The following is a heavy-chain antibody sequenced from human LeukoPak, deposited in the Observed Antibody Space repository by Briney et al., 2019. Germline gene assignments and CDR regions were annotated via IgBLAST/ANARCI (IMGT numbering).Heavy chain of an antibody. CDR3: ARGVVGAPNRY. Sequence: ASVKVSCTASGYTFTSYAMNWVRQAPGQGLEWMGWINTNTGNPTYAQGFTGRFVFSLDTSVSTAYLQISSLEAEDTAVYYCARGVVGAPNRYWGQGTLVTVSS. J-gene: IGHJ4*02. CDR1: GYTFTSYA. V-gene: IGHV7-4-1*02. D-gene: IGHD1-26*01. CDR2: INTNTGNP.